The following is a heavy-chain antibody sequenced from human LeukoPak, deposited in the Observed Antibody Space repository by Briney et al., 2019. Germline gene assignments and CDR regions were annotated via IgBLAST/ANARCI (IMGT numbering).Heavy chain of an antibody. CDR3: AKSTATRYNFDY. Sequence: GGSLTLSCAASGFTFDDYGMSRVRQAPGKGLEWVSGINWNGGSTGYADSVKGRFTISRDNAKNSLYLQMNSLRAEDTAVYYCAKSTATRYNFDYWGQGTLVTVSP. CDR2: INWNGGST. CDR1: GFTFDDYG. D-gene: IGHD2-15*01. J-gene: IGHJ4*02. V-gene: IGHV3-20*04.